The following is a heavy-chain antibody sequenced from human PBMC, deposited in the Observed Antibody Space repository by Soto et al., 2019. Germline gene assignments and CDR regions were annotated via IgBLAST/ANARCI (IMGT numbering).Heavy chain of an antibody. V-gene: IGHV1-18*04. J-gene: IGHJ6*02. CDR3: ARVAGYYYYYGMDV. D-gene: IGHD6-25*01. CDR2: ISAYNGNT. CDR1: DYTFTSYG. Sequence: ASVKVSCKASDYTFTSYGISWVRQAPGQGLEWMGWISAYNGNTNYAQKLQGRVTMTTDTSTSTAYMELRSLRSDDTAVYYCARVAGYYYYYGMDVWGQGTTVTVSS.